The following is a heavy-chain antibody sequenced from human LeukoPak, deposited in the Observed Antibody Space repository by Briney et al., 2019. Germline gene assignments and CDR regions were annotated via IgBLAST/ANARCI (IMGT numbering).Heavy chain of an antibody. CDR2: IYYSGST. CDR3: ARRLTQYDCFDP. D-gene: IGHD2-2*01. Sequence: SETLSLTCTVSGGSISSYYWSWIRQPPGKGLEWIGCIYYSGSTNYNPSLKSRVTISADTSKNQFSLHLNSVTPEDTAVYYCARRLTQYDCFDPWGQGILVTVSS. CDR1: GGSISSYY. J-gene: IGHJ5*02. V-gene: IGHV4-59*12.